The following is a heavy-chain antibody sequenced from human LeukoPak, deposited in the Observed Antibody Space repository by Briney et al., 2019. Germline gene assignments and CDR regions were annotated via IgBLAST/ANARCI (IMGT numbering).Heavy chain of an antibody. V-gene: IGHV4-61*02. CDR2: SYPSGST. CDR3: AGYYDILTGYYMNAFDI. Sequence: PSQTLSLSCIVSGGSISGGSDYWSWVRQPAGKGLEWLGCSYPSGSTYYNPSLKSRVTISVDTSKNQFSLSLTSVTAADTAVYYCAGYYDILTGYYMNAFDIWGQGTMVTVSS. D-gene: IGHD3-9*01. CDR1: GGSISGGSDY. J-gene: IGHJ3*02.